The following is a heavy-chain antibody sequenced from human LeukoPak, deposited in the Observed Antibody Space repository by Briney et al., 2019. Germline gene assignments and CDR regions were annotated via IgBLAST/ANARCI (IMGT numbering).Heavy chain of an antibody. D-gene: IGHD3-10*01. J-gene: IGHJ6*03. CDR3: ARDGNWFDYYCVDV. CDR2: ISSSSSTI. CDR1: GFTFSSYS. V-gene: IGHV3-48*01. Sequence: GGSLRLSCAASGFTFSSYSMNWVRQAPGKGLEWVSYISSSSSTIYYADSVKGRFTISRDNAKNSLYLQMNSLRAEDTAVYYCARDGNWFDYYCVDVWGKGTTVTVSS.